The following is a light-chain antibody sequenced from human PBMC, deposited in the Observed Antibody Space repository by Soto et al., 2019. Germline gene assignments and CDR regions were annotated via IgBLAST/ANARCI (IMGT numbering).Light chain of an antibody. CDR1: HSLSKN. V-gene: IGKV3-15*01. J-gene: IGKJ1*01. CDR2: GAS. CDR3: QQNDKWPPT. Sequence: EVVMTQSPATLSVSPGERATLSCRASHSLSKNLAWYQQKPGQPPSLLIYGASTRATGIPARFSGSGSETEFTLTISSLQSEDFAVYCCQQNDKWPPTFGQGTRVEI.